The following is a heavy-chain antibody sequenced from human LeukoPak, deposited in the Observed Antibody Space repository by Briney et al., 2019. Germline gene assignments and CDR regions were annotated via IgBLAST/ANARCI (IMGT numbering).Heavy chain of an antibody. CDR2: ISAYNGNT. V-gene: IGHV1-18*01. D-gene: IGHD5-24*01. J-gene: IGHJ4*02. CDR3: GRDRGGMATPDRY. CDR1: GYTFKSYG. Sequence: ASVRVSCTASGYTFKSYGISWVRQAPGQGLEWMGWISAYNGNTNYAQKLQGRVTMTTDTSTRTAYMKLRSLRTDDTAVYYCGRDRGGMATPDRYWGQGTLVTVSS.